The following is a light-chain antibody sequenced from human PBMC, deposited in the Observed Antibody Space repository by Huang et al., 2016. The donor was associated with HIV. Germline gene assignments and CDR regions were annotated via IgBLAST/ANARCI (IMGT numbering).Light chain of an antibody. J-gene: IGKJ4*01. CDR1: QNVTDS. Sequence: EIVLTQSPATLSLSPGERAPLSCRSSQNVTDSLAWFRQKPGQAPSLCIVRAANRATGTPARFSGSGSGTDFTLTISSLEPEDFAIYYCQERIHWPRLTFGGGTKVEIK. CDR2: RAA. CDR3: QERIHWPRLT. V-gene: IGKV3-11*01.